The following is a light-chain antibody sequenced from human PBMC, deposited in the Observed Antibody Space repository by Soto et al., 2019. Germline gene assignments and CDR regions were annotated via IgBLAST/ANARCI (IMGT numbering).Light chain of an antibody. CDR2: SNN. V-gene: IGLV1-44*01. CDR1: SSNIGSNI. Sequence: QSVLTQPPSASGTPGQRVTISCSGSSSNIGSNIVNWYQQIPGTAPKLLIYSNNQRPSGVPDRFSGSRSGTSASLAISGLQSEDEADYYCSAWDDSLNGRVVFGGGIKLTVL. CDR3: SAWDDSLNGRVV. J-gene: IGLJ2*01.